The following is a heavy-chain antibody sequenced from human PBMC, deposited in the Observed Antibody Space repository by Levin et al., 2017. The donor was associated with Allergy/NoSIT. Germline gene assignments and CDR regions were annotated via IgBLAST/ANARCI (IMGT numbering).Heavy chain of an antibody. Sequence: SGGSLRLSCKASGSTFTSYGFNWVRQAPGQGLEWMGWISAYNGNTDYPQNLQGRVTLTTDTSTSTAYMDLRSLRSDDTAVYYCARDRASGSYGVSDYWGQGTLVTVSS. J-gene: IGHJ4*02. CDR2: ISAYNGNT. D-gene: IGHD1-26*01. CDR3: ARDRASGSYGVSDY. CDR1: GSTFTSYG. V-gene: IGHV1-18*01.